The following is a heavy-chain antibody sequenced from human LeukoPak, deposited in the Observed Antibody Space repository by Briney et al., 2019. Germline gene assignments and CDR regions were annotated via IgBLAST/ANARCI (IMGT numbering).Heavy chain of an antibody. V-gene: IGHV3-23*01. CDR1: GFTFSSYA. Sequence: GGSLRLSCAASGFTFSSYAMSWVRQAPGKGLEWVSAISGSGGSTYYADSVKGRFTISRDNSKNTLYLQMNSLRAEDTAAYYCAKWGAAYDFWSGYLPNWFDPWGQGTLVTVSS. D-gene: IGHD3-3*01. CDR3: AKWGAAYDFWSGYLPNWFDP. CDR2: ISGSGGST. J-gene: IGHJ5*02.